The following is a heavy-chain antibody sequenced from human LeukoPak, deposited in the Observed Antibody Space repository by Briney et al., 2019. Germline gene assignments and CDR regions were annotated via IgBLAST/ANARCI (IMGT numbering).Heavy chain of an antibody. J-gene: IGHJ6*03. Sequence: ASVKVSCKASGYTFTSYGISWVRQAPGQGLEWMGWISAYNGNTNYAQKLQGRVTMTTDTSTSTAYMELRSLRSDDTAVYYCARDLGPSSWYVPLNYYYYYMDVRGKGTTVTVSS. D-gene: IGHD6-13*01. CDR3: ARDLGPSSWYVPLNYYYYYMDV. CDR1: GYTFTSYG. V-gene: IGHV1-18*01. CDR2: ISAYNGNT.